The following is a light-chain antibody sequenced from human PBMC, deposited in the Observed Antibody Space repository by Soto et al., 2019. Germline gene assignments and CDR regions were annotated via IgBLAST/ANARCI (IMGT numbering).Light chain of an antibody. Sequence: EIQLTQSPSSLSASVGDKVTITCRASQSIRSYLNWVQQKPGKAPKLLIYDASNLEAGVPSRFRESGSGTDFTFTISRLQPEDFATYYCQQYNRYSLTFGQGTRLEIK. CDR2: DAS. V-gene: IGKV1-33*01. CDR1: QSIRSY. J-gene: IGKJ5*01. CDR3: QQYNRYSLT.